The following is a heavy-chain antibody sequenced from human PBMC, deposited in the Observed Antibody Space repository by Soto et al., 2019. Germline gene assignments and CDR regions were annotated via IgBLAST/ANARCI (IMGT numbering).Heavy chain of an antibody. Sequence: QVQLVESGGGVVRPGRSLRLACEASGFSFSTYGMHWVRQAPGKGLQWVAVIWYDGTNTDYADSVKGRFTISRDNSKDTLYLEMNNLRAEDTAVYYCARVEAPLIHSDHYYYGMDVWGQGTTVTVSS. CDR2: IWYDGTNT. D-gene: IGHD5-18*01. CDR3: ARVEAPLIHSDHYYYGMDV. J-gene: IGHJ6*02. CDR1: GFSFSTYG. V-gene: IGHV3-33*01.